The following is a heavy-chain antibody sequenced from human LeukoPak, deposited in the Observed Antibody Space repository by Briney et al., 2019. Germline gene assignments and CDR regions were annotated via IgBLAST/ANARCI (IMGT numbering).Heavy chain of an antibody. D-gene: IGHD2-15*01. J-gene: IGHJ4*02. V-gene: IGHV3-53*01. CDR2: IYSGGST. CDR3: ASGGRSGVAFES. CDR1: GFIASSNY. Sequence: GSVRLSCTASGFIASSNYMSWVRQAPGKGLEWVSLIYSGGSTYYADSVMGRSTISRDKSNNTLYLQMNSLRAEDTAVYYCASGGRSGVAFESWGQGTLVTVSS.